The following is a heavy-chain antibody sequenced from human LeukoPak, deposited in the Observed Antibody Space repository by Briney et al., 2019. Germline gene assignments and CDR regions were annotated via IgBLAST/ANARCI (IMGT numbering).Heavy chain of an antibody. D-gene: IGHD3-9*01. Sequence: GGSLRLSCAASGFTFSSYGMHWVRQAPGKGLEWVAVIWYDGSNKYYADSVKGRFTISRDNSKNTLYLQMNSLRAEDTAVYYCAKGLNYDILTAPDYWGQGTLVTVSS. V-gene: IGHV3-33*06. CDR2: IWYDGSNK. J-gene: IGHJ4*02. CDR1: GFTFSSYG. CDR3: AKGLNYDILTAPDY.